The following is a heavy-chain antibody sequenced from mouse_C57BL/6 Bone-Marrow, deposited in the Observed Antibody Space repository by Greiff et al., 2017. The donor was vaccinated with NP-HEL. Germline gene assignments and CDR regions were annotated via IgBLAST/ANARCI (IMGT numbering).Heavy chain of an antibody. CDR3: TTPSYGGSLAWFAY. V-gene: IGHV14-4*01. J-gene: IGHJ3*01. D-gene: IGHD1-1*01. Sequence: EVKLVESGAELVRPGASVKLSCTASGFNIKDDYMHWVKQRPEQGLEWIGWIDPENGDTEYASKFQGTATIPADTSSNTAYTQLSSLTTEDTAVYYCTTPSYGGSLAWFAYGGQGNLVTVTA. CDR2: IDPENGDT. CDR1: GFNIKDDY.